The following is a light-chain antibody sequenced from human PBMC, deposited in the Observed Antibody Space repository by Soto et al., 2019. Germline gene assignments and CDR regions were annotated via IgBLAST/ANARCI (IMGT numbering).Light chain of an antibody. Sequence: EIVLTQTPDTLSLSPGERATLSCRASQSISSTLLVGYQQKPGQAPSLLIFGASSRATGITERFSGSGSGKDFTLTMSGLEPEDFAVYYCQQYGSSPGTFGQWTKVAIK. J-gene: IGKJ1*01. CDR3: QQYGSSPGT. CDR1: QSISSTL. V-gene: IGKV3-20*01. CDR2: GAS.